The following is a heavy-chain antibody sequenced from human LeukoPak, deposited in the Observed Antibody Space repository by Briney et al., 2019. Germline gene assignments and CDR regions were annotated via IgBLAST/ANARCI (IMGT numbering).Heavy chain of an antibody. J-gene: IGHJ6*02. V-gene: IGHV3-7*03. CDR3: ARDEQLDNYYYYYGMDV. Sequence: GGSLRLSCAASGFMFSSNWMSWVRLAPGKGLEWVANIKEDGTETYYVDSVKGRFTISRDNAKNSLYLQMNSLRAEDTAVYYCARDEQLDNYYYYYGMDVWGQGTTVTVSS. D-gene: IGHD6-13*01. CDR1: GFMFSSNW. CDR2: IKEDGTET.